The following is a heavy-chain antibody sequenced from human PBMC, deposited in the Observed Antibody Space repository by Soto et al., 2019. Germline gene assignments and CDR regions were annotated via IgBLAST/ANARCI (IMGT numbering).Heavy chain of an antibody. CDR3: ARGHYDSGNLWRSYCIDV. Sequence: SQTLSLTCALSGDSVSSNTASWNWIRQSPSRGLEWLGRTYYRSKWYNDYVISVKSRITINPDTSKNQFSLHLNSVTPEDTAVYYCARGHYDSGNLWRSYCIDVWGPGTLVTVSS. CDR1: GDSVSSNTAS. V-gene: IGHV6-1*01. J-gene: IGHJ6*02. D-gene: IGHD3-10*01. CDR2: TYYRSKWYN.